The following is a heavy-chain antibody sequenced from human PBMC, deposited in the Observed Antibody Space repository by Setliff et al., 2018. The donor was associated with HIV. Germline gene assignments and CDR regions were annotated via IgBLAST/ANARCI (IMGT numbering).Heavy chain of an antibody. CDR2: IHPRDSET. CDR1: GYSFTSYW. Sequence: GESLKISCKGSGYSFTSYWIGWVRQMPGKGLEWMGIIHPRDSETRYSPSFQGQVTISADKSISTAYLQWSSLKASDTAMYYCASLHADAVDVWGQGTTVTVSS. V-gene: IGHV5-51*01. CDR3: ASLHADAVDV. J-gene: IGHJ6*02.